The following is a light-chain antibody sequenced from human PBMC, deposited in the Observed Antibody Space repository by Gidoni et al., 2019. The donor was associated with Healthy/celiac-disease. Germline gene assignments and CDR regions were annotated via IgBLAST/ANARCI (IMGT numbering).Light chain of an antibody. CDR1: QSVSSY. CDR3: QQRSNWLALT. J-gene: IGKJ4*01. V-gene: IGKV3-11*01. Sequence: EIVLTQSPATLSLSPGERATLTCRASQSVSSYLAWYQQKPGQAPRLLIYDASNRATGIPARFRGSGSGTDFTLTISSLEPEDFAVYYCQQRSNWLALTFGGGTKVEIK. CDR2: DAS.